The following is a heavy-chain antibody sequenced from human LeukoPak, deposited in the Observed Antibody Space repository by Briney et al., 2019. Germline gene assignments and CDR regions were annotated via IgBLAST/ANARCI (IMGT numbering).Heavy chain of an antibody. CDR1: GFTFSSYA. CDR3: AKDYYDSSGYLRGAMGAFDI. CDR2: ISGSGGST. Sequence: GGSLRLSCAASGFTFSSYAMSWVRQAPGKGLEWVSAISGSGGSTYYADSVKGRLTISRENSKNTLYLQMNSLRAEDTAVYYCAKDYYDSSGYLRGAMGAFDIWGQGTMVTVSS. D-gene: IGHD3-22*01. V-gene: IGHV3-23*01. J-gene: IGHJ3*02.